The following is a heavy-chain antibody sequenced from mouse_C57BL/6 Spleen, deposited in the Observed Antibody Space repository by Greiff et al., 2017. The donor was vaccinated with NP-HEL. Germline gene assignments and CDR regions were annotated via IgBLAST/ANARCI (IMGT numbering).Heavy chain of an antibody. Sequence: QVQLQQSGAELARPGASVKLSCKASGYTFTSYGISWVKQRTGQGLEWIGEIYPRSGNTYYNEKFKGKATLTADKSSSTAYMELRSLTSEDSAVYFCARFFGREDWYFDVWGTGTTVTVSS. CDR2: IYPRSGNT. V-gene: IGHV1-81*01. CDR3: ARFFGREDWYFDV. J-gene: IGHJ1*03. CDR1: GYTFTSYG.